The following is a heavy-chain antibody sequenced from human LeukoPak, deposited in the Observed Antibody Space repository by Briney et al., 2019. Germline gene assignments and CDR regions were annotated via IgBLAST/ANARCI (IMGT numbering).Heavy chain of an antibody. CDR2: IIPIFGTA. D-gene: IGHD6-13*01. CDR3: ARAPALYSSPDYYYYMDV. CDR1: GGTFCSYA. V-gene: IGHV1-69*01. Sequence: SVKVSCKASGGTFCSYAICWVRQAPGQGLEWMGGIIPIFGTANYAQTLQGRVTITADESTSTDYMELSSLRSEDTAVYNSARAPALYSSPDYYYYMDVWGKGTTVTVSS. J-gene: IGHJ6*03.